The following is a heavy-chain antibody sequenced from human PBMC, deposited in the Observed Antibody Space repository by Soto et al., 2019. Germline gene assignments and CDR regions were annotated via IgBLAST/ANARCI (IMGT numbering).Heavy chain of an antibody. V-gene: IGHV4-59*01. J-gene: IGHJ4*02. D-gene: IGHD1-26*01. CDR2: IYDSGSP. CDR3: ARGVGSSPPRY. CDR1: GGSISVYY. Sequence: QVQLQESGPGQVKPSETLSLKCTISGGSISVYYWSWIRQPPGQALEWIGYIYDSGSPYYNPSLRSRVIISADTSKNQISLELTSATAADTAGYYCARGVGSSPPRYWGRGTLVTVSS.